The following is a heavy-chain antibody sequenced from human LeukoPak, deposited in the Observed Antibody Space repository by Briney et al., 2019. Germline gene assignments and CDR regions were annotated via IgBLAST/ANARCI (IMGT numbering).Heavy chain of an antibody. CDR3: TTDSRFEWGAAKN. D-gene: IGHD1-26*01. CDR1: GFTVSDAW. CDR2: IKSKTDGGTA. V-gene: IGHV3-15*01. Sequence: GGSLRLSCATSGFTVSDAWMSWVRQAPGKGLEWVGRIKSKTDGGTADYAAPVKGRFTISRDDSKNTLYLQMNSLKTEDTAVYYCTTDSRFEWGAAKNWGQGTLASVSS. J-gene: IGHJ4*02.